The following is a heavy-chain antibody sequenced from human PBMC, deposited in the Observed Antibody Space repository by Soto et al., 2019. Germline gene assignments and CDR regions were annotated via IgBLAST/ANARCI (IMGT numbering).Heavy chain of an antibody. CDR2: IIPIFGTA. J-gene: IGHJ4*02. CDR3: ARDGYYYDSSGYYYYFDY. V-gene: IGHV1-69*12. CDR1: GGTFSSYA. Sequence: QVQLVQSGAEVKKPGASVKVSCKASGGTFSSYAISWVRQAPGQGLEWMGGIIPIFGTAHYAQKFQGRVTITADESTRTAYMDLSSLRSEDTAVYYCARDGYYYDSSGYYYYFDYWGQGTLVTVSS. D-gene: IGHD3-22*01.